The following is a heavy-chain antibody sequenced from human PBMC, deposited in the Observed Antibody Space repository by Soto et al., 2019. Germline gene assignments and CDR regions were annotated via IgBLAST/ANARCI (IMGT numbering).Heavy chain of an antibody. CDR3: TTAFLWELPNLFDY. J-gene: IGHJ4*02. CDR1: GFTFSNAW. Sequence: PGGVPGLSCAASGFTFSNAWMNWVRQAPGKGLEWVGRIKSKTDGGTTDYAAPVKGRFTISRDDSKNTLYLQMNSLKTEDTAVYYCTTAFLWELPNLFDYWGQGTLVTVSS. CDR2: IKSKTDGGTT. D-gene: IGHD1-26*01. V-gene: IGHV3-15*07.